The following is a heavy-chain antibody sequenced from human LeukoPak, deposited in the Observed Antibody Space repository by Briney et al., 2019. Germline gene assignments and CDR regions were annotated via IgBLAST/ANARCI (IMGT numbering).Heavy chain of an antibody. CDR1: GYSFTRYY. Sequence: ASVKVSCKASGYSFTRYYMHWVRQAPGQGLEWVATINPSVGSTTYAQNFQGRVTLTRDTSTSTVYMELSSLRSDDTAVYYSTSSPEREICHWGQGTLVTVSS. CDR3: TSSPEREICH. CDR2: INPSVGST. J-gene: IGHJ4*02. V-gene: IGHV1-46*01.